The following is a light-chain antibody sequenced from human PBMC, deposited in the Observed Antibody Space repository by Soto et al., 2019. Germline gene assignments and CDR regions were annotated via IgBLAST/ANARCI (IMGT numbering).Light chain of an antibody. V-gene: IGLV2-23*01. J-gene: IGLJ2*01. CDR1: SSDVGSYNL. CDR3: CSYAGSSTSVV. CDR2: EGS. Sequence: QSALTQPASVSGSPGQSITISCTGTSSDVGSYNLVSWYQQHPGKAPKLMIYEGSKRPSGVSNRFSGSKSGNTASLTVSGLQAEDEAAYYRCSYAGSSTSVVFGGGTKVTVL.